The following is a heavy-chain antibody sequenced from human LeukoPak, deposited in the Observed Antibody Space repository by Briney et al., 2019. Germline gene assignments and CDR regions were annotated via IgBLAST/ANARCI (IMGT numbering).Heavy chain of an antibody. J-gene: IGHJ4*02. CDR1: GVSIGIYY. CDR2: IYYSGIT. V-gene: IGHV4-59*01. Sequence: SETLSLPCTVSGVSIGIYYWSGIRQPPGKGLEWIGYIYYSGITNYNPSLKSRDTISVDTPKDQFSLKLSSVTAADTAVYYCARLACGSGSSYWGQGTLVTVSS. D-gene: IGHD3-10*01. CDR3: ARLACGSGSSY.